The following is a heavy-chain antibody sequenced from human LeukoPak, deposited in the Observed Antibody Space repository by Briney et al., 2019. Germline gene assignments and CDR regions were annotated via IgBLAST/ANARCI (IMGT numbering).Heavy chain of an antibody. CDR3: ASHHDYGDRFDY. CDR2: MNPNSGAT. V-gene: IGHV1-8*01. CDR1: GYTFTSYD. J-gene: IGHJ4*02. D-gene: IGHD4-17*01. Sequence: ASVKVSCKASGYTFTSYDINWLRQATGQGPEWMGWMNPNSGATGYAQKFQGRVTMTRSTSINTAYMELSSLRSEDTAVYYCASHHDYGDRFDYWGQGTLVTVSS.